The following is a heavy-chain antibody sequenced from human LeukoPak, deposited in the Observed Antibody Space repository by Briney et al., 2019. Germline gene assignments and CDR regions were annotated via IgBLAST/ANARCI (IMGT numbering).Heavy chain of an antibody. D-gene: IGHD5-18*01. Sequence: KPSETLSLTCAVYGGSFSGYYWGWIRQPPGKGLEWIGSIYYSGSTYYNPSLKSRVTISVDTSNYHFSLNLSSVTAADTAVYYCARQRGYSYGFEDYWGQGTLVTVSS. J-gene: IGHJ4*02. V-gene: IGHV4-39*01. CDR2: IYYSGST. CDR1: GGSFSGYY. CDR3: ARQRGYSYGFEDY.